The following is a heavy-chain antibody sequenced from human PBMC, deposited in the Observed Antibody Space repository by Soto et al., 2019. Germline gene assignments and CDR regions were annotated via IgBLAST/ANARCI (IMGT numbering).Heavy chain of an antibody. J-gene: IGHJ4*02. CDR3: ARGAVEYYFDY. Sequence: QVQLQESGPGLVKPSETLSLTCTVSGGSISSYYWSWIRQPPGKGLEWIGYIYYSGSTNYNPSLKSRVTISVDTSKNQFSLMLSSVTAADTAVYYCARGAVEYYFDYWGQGTLVTVSS. CDR2: IYYSGST. CDR1: GGSISSYY. V-gene: IGHV4-59*01.